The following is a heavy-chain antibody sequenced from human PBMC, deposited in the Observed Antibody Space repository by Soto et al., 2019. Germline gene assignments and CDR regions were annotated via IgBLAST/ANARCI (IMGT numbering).Heavy chain of an antibody. CDR3: ARDRYDFWSGYLLGDYYYGMDV. D-gene: IGHD3-3*01. CDR2: IYYSGST. V-gene: IGHV4-31*03. Sequence: PSETLSLTCTVSGGSISSGGYYWSWIRQHPGKGLEWIGYIYYSGSTYYNPSLKSRVTISVDTSKNQFSLKLSSVTAADTAVYYCARDRYDFWSGYLLGDYYYGMDVWGQGTTVTVSS. CDR1: GGSISSGGYY. J-gene: IGHJ6*02.